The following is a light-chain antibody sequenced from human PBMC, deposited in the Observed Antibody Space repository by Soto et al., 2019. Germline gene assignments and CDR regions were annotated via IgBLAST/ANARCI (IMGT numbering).Light chain of an antibody. CDR3: SSFTISDTLL. J-gene: IGLJ2*01. V-gene: IGLV2-14*02. CDR2: ATS. CDR1: SSDVGTYNL. Sequence: QSALTQPAAVSGSPGQSITISCTGTSSDVGTYNLVSWYQQYPGKAPKLMIYATSKRPSGVSNRFSGSKSGDTASLTISGLQAEDEADYYCSSFTISDTLLFGGGTKLTVL.